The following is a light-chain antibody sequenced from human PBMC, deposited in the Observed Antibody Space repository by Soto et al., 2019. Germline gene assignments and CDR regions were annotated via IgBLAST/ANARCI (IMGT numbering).Light chain of an antibody. Sequence: IVMTQSPATLSLSLGERVTLSCRASRSADNNLAWYQQRVRQAPRLVIFDTSTRATGIPARFSGSGSETEFTLTINSFQAEDYAVYYCQRYNNWVITFGGGTKV. CDR2: DTS. J-gene: IGKJ4*01. CDR1: RSADNN. V-gene: IGKV3D-15*01. CDR3: QRYNNWVIT.